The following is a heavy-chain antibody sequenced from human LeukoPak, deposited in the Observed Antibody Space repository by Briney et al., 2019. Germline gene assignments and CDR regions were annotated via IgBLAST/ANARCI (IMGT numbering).Heavy chain of an antibody. Sequence: PGGSLRLSCAASGFAFSSYGMHWVRQAPGKGLEWVAVIWSDGSNKNYGDSVKGRFTISRDNSKNTLFLQMDGLTDEDTAVYYCARDRHDEFVWGSYRQSLGYWGQGTLVTVSS. CDR2: IWSDGSNK. V-gene: IGHV3-33*01. CDR3: ARDRHDEFVWGSYRQSLGY. J-gene: IGHJ4*02. D-gene: IGHD3-16*02. CDR1: GFAFSSYG.